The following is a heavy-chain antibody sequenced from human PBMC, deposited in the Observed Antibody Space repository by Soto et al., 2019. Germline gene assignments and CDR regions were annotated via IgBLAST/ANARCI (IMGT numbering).Heavy chain of an antibody. J-gene: IGHJ6*02. CDR2: IIPIFDSR. CDR3: ARGETDLGV. Sequence: QVHLVQSGAEVKKPGSSVKVSFKASRDTFSKYAFNWVRQAPGQGLEWMGWIIPIFDSRNYAEKFQGRVTITADESTSTAYMELRSLRFEDTAVYYCARGETDLGVWGQGTTVTVSS. D-gene: IGHD3-16*01. CDR1: RDTFSKYA. V-gene: IGHV1-69*01.